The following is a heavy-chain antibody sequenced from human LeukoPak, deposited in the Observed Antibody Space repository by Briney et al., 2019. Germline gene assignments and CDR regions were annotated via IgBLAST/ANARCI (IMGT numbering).Heavy chain of an antibody. D-gene: IGHD3-22*01. Sequence: SETLSLTCNVSGGSIIHGSYYWGWIRQPPGKGPEWIGSIYYSGITYYNPSLKSRVTLTVDTSTNQFSLRLTSMTAADTAVYFCARVHYDTSGYRYYYYYMDVWGKGTTVTVSS. J-gene: IGHJ6*03. CDR3: ARVHYDTSGYRYYYYYMDV. V-gene: IGHV4-39*07. CDR1: GGSIIHGSYY. CDR2: IYYSGIT.